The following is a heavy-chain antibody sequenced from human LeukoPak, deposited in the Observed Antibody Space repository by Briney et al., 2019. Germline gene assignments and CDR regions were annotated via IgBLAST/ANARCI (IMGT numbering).Heavy chain of an antibody. CDR2: INRDGSEK. D-gene: IGHD3-3*01. J-gene: IGHJ4*02. Sequence: GALRLFCVGSWFTFRRRWVVGVRQGSGGGLERMANINRDGSEKNYVDSVKGRFTITRDNAENSLYLQMNSLKVEDSAIYYCATYDSWSGYNIAYWGQGTLVTVSS. CDR3: ATYDSWSGYNIAY. V-gene: IGHV3-7*03. CDR1: WFTFRRRW.